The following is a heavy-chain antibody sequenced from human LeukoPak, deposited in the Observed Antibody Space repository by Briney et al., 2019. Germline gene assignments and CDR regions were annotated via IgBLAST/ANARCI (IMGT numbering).Heavy chain of an antibody. CDR3: ASLYCSSISCYADY. CDR1: GGSISSYY. CDR2: IYYSGST. J-gene: IGHJ4*02. Sequence: PSETLSLTCTVSGGSISSYYWSWIRQPPGKGLEWIGYIYYSGSTNYNPSLKSRVTISVETSKNQFSLKLSSVTAADTAVYYCASLYCSSISCYADYWGQGTLVTVSS. D-gene: IGHD2-2*01. V-gene: IGHV4-59*01.